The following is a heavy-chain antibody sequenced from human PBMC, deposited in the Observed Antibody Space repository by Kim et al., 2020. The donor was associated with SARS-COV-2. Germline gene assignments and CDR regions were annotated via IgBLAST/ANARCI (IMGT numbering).Heavy chain of an antibody. CDR3: ARGNGHVHYVDAFDI. J-gene: IGHJ3*02. CDR1: GGSISSGDYY. Sequence: SETLSLTCTVSGGSISSGDYYWSWIRQPPGKGLEWIGYIYYSGSTYYNPSLKSRVTISVDTSKNQFSLKLSSVTAADTAVYYCARGNGHVHYVDAFDIWGQGTMVTVSS. CDR2: IYYSGST. D-gene: IGHD3-16*01. V-gene: IGHV4-30-4*01.